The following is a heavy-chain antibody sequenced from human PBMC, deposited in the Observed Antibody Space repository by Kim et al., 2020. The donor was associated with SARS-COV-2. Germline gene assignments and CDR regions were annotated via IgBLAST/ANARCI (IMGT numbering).Heavy chain of an antibody. Sequence: SETLSLTCTVSGGSISSYYWSWIRQPPGKGLEWIGYIYYSGSTNYNPSLKSRVTISVDTSKNQFSLKLSSVTAADTAVYYCARVHDYGDYPDYWGQGTLV. CDR3: ARVHDYGDYPDY. CDR2: IYYSGST. CDR1: GGSISSYY. J-gene: IGHJ4*02. D-gene: IGHD4-17*01. V-gene: IGHV4-59*01.